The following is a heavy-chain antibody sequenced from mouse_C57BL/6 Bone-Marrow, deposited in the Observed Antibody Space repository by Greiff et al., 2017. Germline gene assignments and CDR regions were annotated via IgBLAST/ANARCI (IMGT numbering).Heavy chain of an antibody. J-gene: IGHJ2*01. V-gene: IGHV1-69*01. CDR2: IDPSDSYT. CDR1: GYTFTSYW. D-gene: IGHD4-1*01. Sequence: QVQLQQPGAELVMPGASVKLSCKASGYTFTSYWMHWVKQRPGQGLEWIGEIDPSDSYTNYNQKFKGKSTLTVDKSSSTAYMQLSSLTSEDSAVYYCARDWDGVDYWGQGTTLTVPS. CDR3: ARDWDGVDY.